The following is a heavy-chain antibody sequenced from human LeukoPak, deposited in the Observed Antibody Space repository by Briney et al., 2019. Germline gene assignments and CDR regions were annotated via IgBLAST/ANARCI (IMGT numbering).Heavy chain of an antibody. Sequence: PSETLSLTCTVSGGSISSSSNYWGWIRQPPGKGLEWIGSTYYSGITYNNPSLKSRVTISVDTSKNQFSLKLSSVTAADTAVYYCARLGSLCDAFDIWGRGTMVTVSS. CDR3: ARLGSLCDAFDI. V-gene: IGHV4-39*01. CDR2: TYYSGIT. CDR1: GGSISSSSNY. J-gene: IGHJ3*02.